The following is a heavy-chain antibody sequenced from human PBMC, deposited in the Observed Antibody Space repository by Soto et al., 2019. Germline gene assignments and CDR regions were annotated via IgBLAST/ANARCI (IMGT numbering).Heavy chain of an antibody. CDR2: IYYSGST. Sequence: PSETLSLTCTVSGGSISSSSYYWGWIRQPPGKGLEWIGSIYYSGSTLYNPSLKSRVTISVDTSKNHFSLKLSSVNAADTAVYYCASLEYDAPPDVWGQGTTVTVSS. D-gene: IGHD3-3*01. V-gene: IGHV4-39*02. J-gene: IGHJ6*02. CDR3: ASLEYDAPPDV. CDR1: GGSISSSSYY.